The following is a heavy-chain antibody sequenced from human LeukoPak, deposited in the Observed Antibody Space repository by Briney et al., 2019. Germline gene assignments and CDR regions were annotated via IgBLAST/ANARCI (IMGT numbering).Heavy chain of an antibody. V-gene: IGHV4-34*01. CDR3: ARGEYSSQIWFDP. Sequence: SETLSLTCAVYGGSFSGYYWSWIRQPPGKGLEWIGEINHSGSTNYNPSLKSRVTISVDTSKNQFSLKLSSVTAADTAVYYCARGEYSSQIWFDPWGQGTLVTVSS. CDR1: GGSFSGYY. D-gene: IGHD6-6*01. J-gene: IGHJ5*02. CDR2: INHSGST.